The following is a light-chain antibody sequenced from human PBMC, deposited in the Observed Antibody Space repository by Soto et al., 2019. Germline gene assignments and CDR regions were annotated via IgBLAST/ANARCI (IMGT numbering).Light chain of an antibody. CDR2: GAS. CDR1: QSFTTSQ. Sequence: EIVLTQSPGTLSLSPGERATLFCRASQSFTTSQLAWYQQRPGQAPRVLIFGASRRATGIPDRFSGSGSGTEFTLTISSLQSEDFAVYYCQQYNNWPPITFGQGTRLEIK. CDR3: QQYNNWPPIT. J-gene: IGKJ5*01. V-gene: IGKV3-20*01.